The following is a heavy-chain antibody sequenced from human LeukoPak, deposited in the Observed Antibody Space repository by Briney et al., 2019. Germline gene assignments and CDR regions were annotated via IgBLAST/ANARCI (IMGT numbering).Heavy chain of an antibody. V-gene: IGHV3-30-3*01. D-gene: IGHD3-3*01. CDR1: GFTFSSYP. CDR3: ARDTYYNFWSGHSF. J-gene: IGHJ4*02. Sequence: GGSLRLSCAASGFTFSSYPMHWVRQAPGKGLEWVAVISYDGNDKYYAESVKGRFIISRDNSKNTLFLQMNSLRAEDTAVYYCARDTYYNFWSGHSFWGQGALVTVSS. CDR2: ISYDGNDK.